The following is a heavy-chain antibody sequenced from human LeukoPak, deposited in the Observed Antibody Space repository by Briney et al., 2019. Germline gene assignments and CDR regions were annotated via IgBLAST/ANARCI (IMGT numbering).Heavy chain of an antibody. D-gene: IGHD3-10*01. CDR2: INPNSGGT. J-gene: IGHJ4*02. CDR1: GYTFTGYY. CDR3: ARTRFGYYGSGSYYGY. Sequence: ASVKVSCKASGYTFTGYYMHWVRQAPGQGLEWMGWINPNSGGTNYAQKFQGRVTMTRDTSISTAYMELSRLRSDDTAVYYCARTRFGYYGSGSYYGYWGQGNLVTVSS. V-gene: IGHV1-2*02.